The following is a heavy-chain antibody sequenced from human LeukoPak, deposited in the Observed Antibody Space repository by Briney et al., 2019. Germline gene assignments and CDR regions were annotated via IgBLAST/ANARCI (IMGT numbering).Heavy chain of an antibody. CDR3: ARGLRGYGSGSYKSHRFDP. CDR2: INPNSGGT. V-gene: IGHV1-2*02. Sequence: ASVKVSCKASGYTFTGYYMHWVRQAPGQGLEWMGWINPNSGGTNYAQKFQGRVTMTRDTSISTAYMELSRLRSDDTAVYYCARGLRGYGSGSYKSHRFDPWGQGTLVTVSS. D-gene: IGHD3-10*01. J-gene: IGHJ5*02. CDR1: GYTFTGYY.